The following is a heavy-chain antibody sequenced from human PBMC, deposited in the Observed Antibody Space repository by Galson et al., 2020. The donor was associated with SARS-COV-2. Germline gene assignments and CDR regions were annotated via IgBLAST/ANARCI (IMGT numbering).Heavy chain of an antibody. CDR1: GGSMSKYY. Sequence: SETLSLTCSVSGGSMSKYYWSWIRQSPGKGLEWIGNIYCSVGTKYNPSLKSRVSMSVDTSENQFSLKLNSVTAADTAVYYCARVGGNDGWNWFDPWGQGTLVTVSS. D-gene: IGHD1-1*01. J-gene: IGHJ5*02. CDR2: IYCSVGT. CDR3: ARVGGNDGWNWFDP. V-gene: IGHV4-59*01.